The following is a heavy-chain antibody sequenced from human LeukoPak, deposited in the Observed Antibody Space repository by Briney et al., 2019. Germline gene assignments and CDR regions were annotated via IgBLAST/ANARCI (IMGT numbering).Heavy chain of an antibody. V-gene: IGHV3-23*01. CDR2: ISGSGGST. D-gene: IGHD1-26*01. CDR3: ARDLGGSYGGY. J-gene: IGHJ4*02. Sequence: GGSLRLSWAASGFSLRTYWMHWVRQVPGKGLEWVSAISGSGGSTYYADSVKGRFTISRDNSKNTLYLQMNSLRAEDTAVYYCARDLGGSYGGYWGQGTLVTVSS. CDR1: GFSLRTYW.